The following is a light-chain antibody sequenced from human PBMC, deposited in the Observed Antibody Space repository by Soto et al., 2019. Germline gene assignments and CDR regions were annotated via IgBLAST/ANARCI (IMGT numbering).Light chain of an antibody. J-gene: IGKJ1*01. CDR2: KTS. Sequence: DIQMTQSPSTLSASVGLRVTIPCLASESIGVWLAWYQQKPGTAPKLLIYKTSTLDSGVPLRFSGSGSGTEFTLTISSLQPDDFATYYCQQYINYFRTFGQGTKVDIK. CDR3: QQYINYFRT. V-gene: IGKV1-5*03. CDR1: ESIGVW.